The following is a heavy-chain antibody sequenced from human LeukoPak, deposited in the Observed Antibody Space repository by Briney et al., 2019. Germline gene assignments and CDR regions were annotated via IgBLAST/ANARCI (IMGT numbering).Heavy chain of an antibody. Sequence: SVKVSCKASGGTFSSYGISWVRQAPGQGLEWMGGIIPIFGTANYAQKFQGRVTITADKSTSTAYMELRSLRSDDTAVYYCARDLGTRLADFDYWGQGTLVTVSS. CDR1: GGTFSSYG. CDR3: ARDLGTRLADFDY. D-gene: IGHD3-16*01. CDR2: IIPIFGTA. V-gene: IGHV1-69*06. J-gene: IGHJ4*02.